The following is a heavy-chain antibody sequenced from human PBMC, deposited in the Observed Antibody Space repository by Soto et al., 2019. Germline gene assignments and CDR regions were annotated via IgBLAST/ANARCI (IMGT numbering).Heavy chain of an antibody. V-gene: IGHV3-30*03. CDR1: GFTFSSYG. CDR2: ISYDGSNK. D-gene: IGHD4-17*01. Sequence: QVQLVESGGGVVQPGRSLRLSCAASGFTFSSYGMHWVRQAPGKGLEWVAVISYDGSNKYYADSVKGRFTISRDNSKNTLYLQMNSLRAEDTAVYYCARSTTVVTPMAEYFQHWGQGTLVTVSS. J-gene: IGHJ1*01. CDR3: ARSTTVVTPMAEYFQH.